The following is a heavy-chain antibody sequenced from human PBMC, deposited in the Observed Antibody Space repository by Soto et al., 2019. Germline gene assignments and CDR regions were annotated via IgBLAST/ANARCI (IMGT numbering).Heavy chain of an antibody. V-gene: IGHV3-30-3*01. J-gene: IGHJ6*02. D-gene: IGHD2-15*01. CDR2: ISYDGSNK. CDR3: ARDGGDYYYYYGMDV. Sequence: GGSLRLSCAASGFTFSDYWMSWVRQAPGKGLEWVAVISYDGSNKYYADSVKGRFTISRDNSKNTLYLQMNSLRAEDTAVYYCARDGGDYYYYYGMDVWGQGTTVTVSS. CDR1: GFTFSDYW.